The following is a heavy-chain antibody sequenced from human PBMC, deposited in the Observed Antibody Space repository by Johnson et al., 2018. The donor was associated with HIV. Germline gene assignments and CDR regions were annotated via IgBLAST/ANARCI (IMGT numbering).Heavy chain of an antibody. D-gene: IGHD3-10*01. CDR2: ISSSGSTI. CDR1: GFTFSDYY. V-gene: IGHV3-11*04. CDR3: AIGRGEFPRHAFDI. Sequence: QVQLVESGGGLVQPGGSLRLSCAASGFTFSDYYMSWIRQAPGKGLELVSYISSSGSTIYYADSVKGRFTISRDNAKNSLYLHMNSLRADDTAVYYCAIGRGEFPRHAFDIWGQGTMVTVSS. J-gene: IGHJ3*02.